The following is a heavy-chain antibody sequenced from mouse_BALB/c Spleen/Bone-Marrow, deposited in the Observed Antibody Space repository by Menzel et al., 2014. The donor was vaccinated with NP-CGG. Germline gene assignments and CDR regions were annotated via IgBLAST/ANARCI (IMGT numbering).Heavy chain of an antibody. D-gene: IGHD1-1*01. J-gene: IGHJ3*01. CDR3: ERLSYYGRFAY. CDR1: GFDFSRYW. Sequence: EVMLVESGGGLVQPGGSLKLSCAASGFDFSRYWMSWVRRAPGKGLEWIGEINPDSSTINYTPSLKDKFIISRDNAKNTLYLQMSKVRSEDTALYYCERLSYYGRFAYWGQGTLVTVSA. V-gene: IGHV4-1*02. CDR2: INPDSSTI.